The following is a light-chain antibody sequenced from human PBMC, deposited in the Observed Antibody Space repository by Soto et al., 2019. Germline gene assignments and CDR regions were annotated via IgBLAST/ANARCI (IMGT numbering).Light chain of an antibody. CDR3: LQDYNYPPT. J-gene: IGKJ5*01. CDR1: QAIRND. Sequence: AIQMTQSPSSQSASVGDRVTITCRACQAIRNDLGWCQQKPGKAPKLLIYAVSSLQSGVSSRFSGSGSGTDFTLTISSLQAEDFATYYCLQDYNYPPTFGQGTRLEIK. V-gene: IGKV1-6*02. CDR2: AVS.